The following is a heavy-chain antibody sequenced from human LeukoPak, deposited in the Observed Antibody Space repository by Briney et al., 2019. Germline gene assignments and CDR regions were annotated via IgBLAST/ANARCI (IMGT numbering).Heavy chain of an antibody. CDR1: GFTFSSHS. Sequence: PGGSLRLSCAASGFTFSSHSMSWVRQAPGKGLECVSYISTSSNYIYYADSVKGRFTISRDNAKNSLYLQMNSLRVEDTAVYYCARGTYNSAGTFDYWGQGTLVTVSS. V-gene: IGHV3-21*01. CDR3: ARGTYNSAGTFDY. CDR2: ISTSSNYI. D-gene: IGHD2-15*01. J-gene: IGHJ4*02.